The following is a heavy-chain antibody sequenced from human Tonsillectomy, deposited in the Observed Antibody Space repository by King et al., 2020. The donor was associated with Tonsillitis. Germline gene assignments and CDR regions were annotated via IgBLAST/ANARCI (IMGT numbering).Heavy chain of an antibody. V-gene: IGHV4-34*01. D-gene: IGHD3-22*01. CDR2: INHSGST. J-gene: IGHJ4*02. CDR1: GGSFSGYY. CDR3: ARGGGYYYDSSGYHYYFDY. Sequence: QLQQWGAGLLKPSETLSLTCAVYGGSFSGYYWSWIRQPPGKGLEWIGEINHSGSTNYNPSLKSRVTISVDTSKNQFSLKLSSVTAADTAVYYCARGGGYYYDSSGYHYYFDYWGQGTLVTVSS.